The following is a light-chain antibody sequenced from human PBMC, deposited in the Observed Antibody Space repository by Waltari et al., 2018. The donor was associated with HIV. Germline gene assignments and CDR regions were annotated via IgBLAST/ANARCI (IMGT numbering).Light chain of an antibody. V-gene: IGLV1-51*01. J-gene: IGLJ3*02. CDR2: DNT. CDR3: GTWDNRLSVGV. CDR1: PPNFGIDF. Sequence: QSVLTPPPSMSAAPGQRVTIPCSGSPPNFGIDFVSWYQHVPGTAPKLLIYDNTKRPSGISDRFSGSKSGTSATLAITGLQTGDEAVYYCGTWDNRLSVGVFGGGTRLTVL.